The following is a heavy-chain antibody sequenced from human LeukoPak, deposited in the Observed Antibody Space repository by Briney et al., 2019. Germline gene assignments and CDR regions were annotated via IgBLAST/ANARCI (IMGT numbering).Heavy chain of an antibody. CDR3: ASSYRIYYDSSGYYPD. Sequence: PGGSLRLSCAASGFTFSSYAMSWVRQAPGKGLEWVSAISGSGGSTYYADSVKGRFTISRDNSKNTLYLQMNSLRAEDTAVYYCASSYRIYYDSSGYYPDWGQGTLVTVSS. J-gene: IGHJ4*02. CDR1: GFTFSSYA. CDR2: ISGSGGST. V-gene: IGHV3-23*01. D-gene: IGHD3-22*01.